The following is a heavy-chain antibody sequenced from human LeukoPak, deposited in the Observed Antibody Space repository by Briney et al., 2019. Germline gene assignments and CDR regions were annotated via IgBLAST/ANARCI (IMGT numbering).Heavy chain of an antibody. J-gene: IGHJ6*03. D-gene: IGHD1-7*01. CDR2: THYRSKWYN. V-gene: IGHV6-1*01. CDR3: ARAKLELRDYHYYYMDV. CDR1: GDSVSSNSAA. Sequence: SQTLSLTCAISGDSVSSNSAAWNWIRQSPSRGLEWLGRTHYRSKWYNDYAVSVNSRITINPDTSENQFSLHLNSVTPEDTAVYYCARAKLELRDYHYYYMDVWGKGTTVTVSS.